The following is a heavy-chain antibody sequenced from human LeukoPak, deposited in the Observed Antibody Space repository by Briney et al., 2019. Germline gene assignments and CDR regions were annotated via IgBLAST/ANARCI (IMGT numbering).Heavy chain of an antibody. J-gene: IGHJ3*02. CDR1: GGSISSGGYS. Sequence: SETLSLTCAVSGGSISSGGYSWSWIRQPPGKGLEWIGYIYHSGSTYYNPSLKSRVTISVDTSKNQFSLKVSSVTAADTAVYYCARGGYCSSTSCYNAFDIWGQGTMVTVSS. CDR3: ARGGYCSSTSCYNAFDI. D-gene: IGHD2-2*02. CDR2: IYHSGST. V-gene: IGHV4-30-2*01.